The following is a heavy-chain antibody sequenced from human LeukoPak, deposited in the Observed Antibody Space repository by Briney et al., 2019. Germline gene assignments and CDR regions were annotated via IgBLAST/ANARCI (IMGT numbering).Heavy chain of an antibody. Sequence: SETLSLTCTVSGGSISSGDYYWSWIRQPPGKGLEWIGYIYYSGSTYYNPSLKSRVTISVDTSKNQFSLKLSSVTAADTAVYYCARAVGATWGEEFDYWGQGTLVTVSS. CDR2: IYYSGST. CDR3: ARAVGATWGEEFDY. CDR1: GGSISSGDYY. V-gene: IGHV4-30-4*01. D-gene: IGHD1-26*01. J-gene: IGHJ4*02.